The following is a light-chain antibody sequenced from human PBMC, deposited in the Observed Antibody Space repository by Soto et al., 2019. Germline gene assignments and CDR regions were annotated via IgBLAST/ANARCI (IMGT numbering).Light chain of an antibody. CDR3: GSYTSSTIRV. CDR2: EVS. Sequence: QSVLTQPAFMSGSPVQSITISRTGTSSDVGGDSYVSWYQQYPGKAPKLMIFEVSDRPSGVSNRFSGSKSGNTASLTLSGIEAEDEADYYCGSYTSSTIRVFGTGSKVTVL. J-gene: IGLJ1*01. V-gene: IGLV2-14*01. CDR1: SSDVGGDSY.